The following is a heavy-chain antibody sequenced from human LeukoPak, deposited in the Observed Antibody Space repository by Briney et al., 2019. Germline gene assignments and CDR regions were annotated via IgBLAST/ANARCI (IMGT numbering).Heavy chain of an antibody. Sequence: PGGSLRLSCAASGFTFDDYGMSWVRQAPGKGLEWVSGINWNGGSTGYADSVKGRFTISRDNSKNTLYLQMNSLRAEDTAVYYCAKDHGRENYYDSSGYYYVTWFDPWGQGTLVTVSS. CDR3: AKDHGRENYYDSSGYYYVTWFDP. V-gene: IGHV3-20*04. J-gene: IGHJ5*02. CDR2: INWNGGST. CDR1: GFTFDDYG. D-gene: IGHD3-22*01.